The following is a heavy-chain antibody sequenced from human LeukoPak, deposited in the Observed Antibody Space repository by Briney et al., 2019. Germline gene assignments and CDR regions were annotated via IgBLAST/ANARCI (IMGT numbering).Heavy chain of an antibody. CDR1: GFTVSSSY. CDR2: IYSRGTT. D-gene: IGHD4-23*01. CDR3: ARRGDGGRSFDF. J-gene: IGHJ4*02. Sequence: LTGGSLRLSCAASGFTVSSSYMSWVRQAPGKGLEWVSLIYSRGTTYYADSVKGRFTISRDDSKNTLYLQMNSLRAEDTAVYYCARRGDGGRSFDFWGQGTLVTVSS. V-gene: IGHV3-53*01.